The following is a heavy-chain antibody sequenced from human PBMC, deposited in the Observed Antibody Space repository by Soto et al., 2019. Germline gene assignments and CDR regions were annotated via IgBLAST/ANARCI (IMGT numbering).Heavy chain of an antibody. V-gene: IGHV4-30-4*02. D-gene: IGHD3-22*01. CDR1: GGSISSGDYY. Sequence: SETLSLTCTVSGGSISSGDYYWSWIRQPPGNGLEWIGYIYYSGSTYYNPSLKSRVTISVDRSKTQCSLKLTSVTAADTAVYYCAKSHYDSSGYYIIDQWGQGTMVTV. CDR2: IYYSGST. J-gene: IGHJ5*02. CDR3: AKSHYDSSGYYIIDQ.